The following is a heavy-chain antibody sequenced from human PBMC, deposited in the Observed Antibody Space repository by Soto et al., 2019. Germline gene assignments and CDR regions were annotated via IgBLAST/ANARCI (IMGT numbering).Heavy chain of an antibody. V-gene: IGHV1-8*01. J-gene: IGHJ5*02. Sequence: QVQLVQSGAEVKKPGASVKVSCKASGYTFTSYDMNWVRQATGQGLEWLGWMNPNSGNTGYAQKFQGRDTMTRTTSISTFYMELSSLRSEDTAGYYCARVGYYSSSFDPWGQGTLVTVSS. CDR2: MNPNSGNT. D-gene: IGHD6-13*01. CDR1: GYTFTSYD. CDR3: ARVGYYSSSFDP.